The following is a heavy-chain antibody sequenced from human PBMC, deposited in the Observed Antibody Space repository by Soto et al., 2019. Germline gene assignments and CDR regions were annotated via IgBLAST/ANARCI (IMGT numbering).Heavy chain of an antibody. CDR2: ISGSGGST. D-gene: IGHD2-2*01. CDR3: AKDVPAAILPPPSHPYYFDY. J-gene: IGHJ4*02. CDR1: GFTFSSYA. Sequence: GGSLRLSCAASGFTFSSYAMSWVRQAPGKGLKWVSAISGSGGSTYYADSVKGRFTISRDNSKNTLYLQMNSLRAEDTAVYYCAKDVPAAILPPPSHPYYFDYWGQGTLVTVS. V-gene: IGHV3-23*01.